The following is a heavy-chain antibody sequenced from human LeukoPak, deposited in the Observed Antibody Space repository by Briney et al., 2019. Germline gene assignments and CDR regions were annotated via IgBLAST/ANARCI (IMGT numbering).Heavy chain of an antibody. CDR2: ISAYNGNT. D-gene: IGHD3-3*01. Sequence: ASVKVSCKASGYTFTSYGISWVRQAPGQGLEWMGWISAYNGNTNYAQKLQGRVTMTTDTSTSTAYMELRSLRPDDTAVHYCARAFTIFGVVILSSGMDVWGQGTTVTVSS. J-gene: IGHJ6*02. CDR1: GYTFTSYG. CDR3: ARAFTIFGVVILSSGMDV. V-gene: IGHV1-18*01.